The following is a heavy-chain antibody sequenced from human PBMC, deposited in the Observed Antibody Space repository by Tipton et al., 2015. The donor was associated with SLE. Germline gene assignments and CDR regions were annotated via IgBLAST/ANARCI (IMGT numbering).Heavy chain of an antibody. Sequence: QLVQSGAEVKKPGASVKVSCKASGYTFISYGISWVRQAPGQGLEWMGWISTNTGGTRYALTFQGRLRLTTDTSTSTTYMALTSARSDDTAIYYCARECSGSGCLDYWGQGTLVTVSS. J-gene: IGHJ4*02. CDR2: ISTNTGGT. CDR1: GYTFISYG. CDR3: ARECSGSGCLDY. V-gene: IGHV1-18*01. D-gene: IGHD3-10*02.